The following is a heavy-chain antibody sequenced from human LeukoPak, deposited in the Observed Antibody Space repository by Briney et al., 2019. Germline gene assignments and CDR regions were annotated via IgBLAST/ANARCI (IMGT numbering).Heavy chain of an antibody. CDR2: ISSSSSTI. D-gene: IGHD2-2*01. CDR3: AKDSLRTLPAASFDY. Sequence: GGSLRLSCAASAFTYSSYSMNWVRQAPGKGLEWVSYISSSSSTIYYADSVKGRFTISRDNSKNTLYLQMNSLRTEDTAVYYCAKDSLRTLPAASFDYWGQGTLVTVSS. CDR1: AFTYSSYS. J-gene: IGHJ4*02. V-gene: IGHV3-48*01.